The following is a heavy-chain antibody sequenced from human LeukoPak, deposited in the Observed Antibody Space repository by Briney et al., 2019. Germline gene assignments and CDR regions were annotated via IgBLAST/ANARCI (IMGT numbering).Heavy chain of an antibody. D-gene: IGHD3-10*01. V-gene: IGHV4-34*01. CDR3: ARPRMYYYGSGSYYTV. Sequence: PSETLSLTCAVYGGSFSGYYWSWIRQPPGKGLEWIGEINHSGSTNYNPSLKSRVTISVDTSKNQFSLKLSSVTAADTAVYYCARPRMYYYGSGSYYTVWGKGTTVTISS. CDR1: GGSFSGYY. J-gene: IGHJ6*04. CDR2: INHSGST.